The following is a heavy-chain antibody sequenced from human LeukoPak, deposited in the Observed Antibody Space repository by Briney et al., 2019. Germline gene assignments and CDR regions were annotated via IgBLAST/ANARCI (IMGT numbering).Heavy chain of an antibody. CDR2: INAGNGNT. CDR3: HTIVVVTAIQSFDY. CDR1: GYTFTSYA. J-gene: IGHJ4*02. V-gene: IGHV1-3*01. Sequence: ASVKVSYKASGYTFTSYAMHWVRQAPGQRLEWMGWINAGNGNTKYSQKFQGRVTITRDTSASTAYMELSSLRSEDTAVYYCHTIVVVTAIQSFDYWGQGTLVTVSS. D-gene: IGHD2-21*02.